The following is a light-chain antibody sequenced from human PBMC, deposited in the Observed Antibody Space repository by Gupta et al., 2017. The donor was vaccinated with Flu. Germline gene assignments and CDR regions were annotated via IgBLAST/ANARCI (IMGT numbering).Light chain of an antibody. CDR3: QQLNSLPRT. CDR1: QDISSH. CDR2: AAS. V-gene: IGKV1-9*01. J-gene: IGKJ2*02. Sequence: GDRVTITFRASQDISSHLAWYQQKPGKAPEVLIYAASTLQSGVPSRFSGSGSGTEFTLTISSLQREDFASYYCQQLNSLPRTFGQGTKLEIK.